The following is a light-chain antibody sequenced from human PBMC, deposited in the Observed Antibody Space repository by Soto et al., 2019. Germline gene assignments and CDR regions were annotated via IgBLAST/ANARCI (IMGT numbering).Light chain of an antibody. CDR1: SSNLGSNP. V-gene: IGLV1-44*01. Sequence: QSVLTQPPSASGTPGQRVSIACSGGSSNLGSNPVNWYLHLPGTAPNLLIYSNNQRPSGVPARFSGSKSGTSASLVINGLQSEDGDDYFCSAWDDSIYGPVFGGGTKLTVL. J-gene: IGLJ2*01. CDR2: SNN. CDR3: SAWDDSIYGPV.